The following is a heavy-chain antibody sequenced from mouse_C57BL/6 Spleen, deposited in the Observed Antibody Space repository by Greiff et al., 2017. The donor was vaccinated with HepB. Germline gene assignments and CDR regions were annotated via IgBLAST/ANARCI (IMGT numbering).Heavy chain of an antibody. J-gene: IGHJ3*01. CDR1: GYTFTEYT. CDR2: FYPGSGSI. Sequence: VQLKESGAELVKPGASVKLSCKASGYTFTEYTIHWVKQRSGQGLEWIGWFYPGSGSIKYNEKFKDKATLTADKSSSTVYMELSRLTSEDSAVYCCARHEDESSRYYGSSYGFAYWGQGTLVTVSA. CDR3: ARHEDESSRYYGSSYGFAY. D-gene: IGHD1-1*01. V-gene: IGHV1-62-2*01.